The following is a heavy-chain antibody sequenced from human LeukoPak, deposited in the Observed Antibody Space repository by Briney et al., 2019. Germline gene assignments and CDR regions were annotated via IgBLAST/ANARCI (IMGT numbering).Heavy chain of an antibody. CDR3: ATDKGYSYGFFGY. D-gene: IGHD5-18*01. J-gene: IGHJ4*02. CDR1: GFTFNNYA. CDR2: ISGRGDGT. Sequence: GGSLILTCAASGFTFNNYAMSWVRQTPGKGLEWVSTISGRGDGTYYADSVKGRFTISRDNSKNTLYLQMNSLRAEDTAVYYCATDKGYSYGFFGYWGQGTLVTVSS. V-gene: IGHV3-23*01.